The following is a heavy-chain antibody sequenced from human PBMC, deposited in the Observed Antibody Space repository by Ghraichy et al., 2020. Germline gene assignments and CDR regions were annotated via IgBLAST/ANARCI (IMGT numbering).Heavy chain of an antibody. CDR1: GFTFSKYW. J-gene: IGHJ3*01. Sequence: SCAASGFTFSKYWMTWVRQAPGKGLEWVANINKNGGDKSYVDSVKGRFTISRDNAKNSLLLQMNSLRAEDTAVYYCARDFSPSYYFDSSSYYVDAVDLWGQGTGVTVSS. CDR3: ARDFSPSYYFDSSSYYVDAVDL. D-gene: IGHD3-22*01. V-gene: IGHV3-7*01. CDR2: INKNGGDK.